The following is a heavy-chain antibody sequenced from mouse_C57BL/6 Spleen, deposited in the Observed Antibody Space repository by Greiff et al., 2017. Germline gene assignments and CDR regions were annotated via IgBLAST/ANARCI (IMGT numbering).Heavy chain of an antibody. J-gene: IGHJ4*01. CDR3: ARWTLTNARDY. CDR1: GYSIISDY. CDR2: ISYRGST. Sequence: EVKLMESGPGLAKPSQTLSLTCSVPGYSIISDYWNWIRKFPGNKLAYMGYISYRGSTYYNTSLKSRISITRDTSKNQYYLQLNSVTTEDTATEYCARWTLTNARDYWGQGTSVTVSA. V-gene: IGHV3-8*01.